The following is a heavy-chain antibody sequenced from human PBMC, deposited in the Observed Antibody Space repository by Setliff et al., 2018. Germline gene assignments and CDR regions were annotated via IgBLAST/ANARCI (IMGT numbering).Heavy chain of an antibody. CDR3: ARSPAVLGIVYLDP. Sequence: GASVKVSCKASGGTFSSYDISWVRQAPGQGLEWMGGIIPIFGTTNYAQKLQGRVTITTDESTSTAYMELSSLRSEDTAVYYCARSPAVLGIVYLDPWGQGTLVTVSS. D-gene: IGHD2-15*01. J-gene: IGHJ5*02. CDR2: IIPIFGTT. V-gene: IGHV1-69*05. CDR1: GGTFSSYD.